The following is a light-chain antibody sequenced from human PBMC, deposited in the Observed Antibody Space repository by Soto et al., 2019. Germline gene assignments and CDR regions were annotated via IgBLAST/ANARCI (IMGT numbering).Light chain of an antibody. Sequence: QPGLTQPPSVSGAAGQSVPISFSGSSSNIGAGYDVHWYQQFPGGAPKSLIFGNYNRPSGVPNRFSGSRSGSSASLAIAGLQHEDEAFYYCSSYAGSNTCGVFGTGTKVTVL. CDR3: SSYAGSNTCGV. CDR1: SSNIGAGYD. J-gene: IGLJ1*01. V-gene: IGLV1-40*01. CDR2: GNY.